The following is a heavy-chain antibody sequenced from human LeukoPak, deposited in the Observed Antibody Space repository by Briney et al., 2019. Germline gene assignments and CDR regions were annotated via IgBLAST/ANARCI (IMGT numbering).Heavy chain of an antibody. J-gene: IGHJ6*02. CDR2: IYYSGST. CDR1: GGSFSGYY. Sequence: SETLSLTCAVYGGSFSGYYWSWIRQPPGKGLEWIGYIYYSGSTNYNPPLKSRVTISVDTSKNQFSLKLSSVTAADTAVYYRARDRYYYYGMDVWGQGTTVTVSS. V-gene: IGHV4-59*01. CDR3: ARDRYYYYGMDV.